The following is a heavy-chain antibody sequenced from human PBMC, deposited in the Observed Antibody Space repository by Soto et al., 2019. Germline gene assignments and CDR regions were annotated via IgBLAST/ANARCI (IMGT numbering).Heavy chain of an antibody. D-gene: IGHD1-1*01. CDR1: GGSISSYC. CDR3: ARRCGTYFDF. V-gene: IGHV4-59*01. CDR2: IYYSGST. J-gene: IGHJ4*02. Sequence: SETLSLTCTVSGGSISSYCWSWIRQPPGKGLEWIGYIYYSGSTDYDPSLKSRVTISVDTSKNRFSLKLSSVTAADTAVYYCARRCGTYFDFWGQGTLVTVSP.